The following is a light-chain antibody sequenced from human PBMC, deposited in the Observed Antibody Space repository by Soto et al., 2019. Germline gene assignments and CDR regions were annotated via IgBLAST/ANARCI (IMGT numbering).Light chain of an antibody. CDR2: GAS. V-gene: IGKV3-15*01. CDR3: QHYNNWPLT. CDR1: QSISNK. J-gene: IGKJ4*01. Sequence: EIVMTQSPATLSVSPGERATLSCRASQSISNKLGWYQQKPGQAPRLLIYGASTRATGITGRFSGSGAGTEFTLTISTVQSEDLAVYYCQHYNNWPLTFGRGTKVDIK.